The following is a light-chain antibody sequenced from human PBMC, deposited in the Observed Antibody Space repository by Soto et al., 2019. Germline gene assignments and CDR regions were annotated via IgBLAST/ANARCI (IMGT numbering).Light chain of an antibody. Sequence: IVMTQSPATLSVSPGERATLSCRASQSFSSYLAWYQQKPGQAPRLLIYDASTRATGVPARFSGSGSGTEFTLTISRLEPEDFAVYYCQQYGSAPQTFGQGTKVDIK. CDR1: QSFSSY. CDR2: DAS. J-gene: IGKJ1*01. V-gene: IGKV3-15*01. CDR3: QQYGSAPQT.